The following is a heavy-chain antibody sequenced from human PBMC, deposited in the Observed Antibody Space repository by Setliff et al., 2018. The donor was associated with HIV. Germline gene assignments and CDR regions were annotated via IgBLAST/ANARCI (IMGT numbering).Heavy chain of an antibody. Sequence: SETLSLTCAVYGGALSGYYWRWSRQSPGKDLEWIGEVNHSGDTTYNPSLKSRVTMSVDTSKNQFSLELSSLTSADTAIYYCVRGRDYGSSWSRPFYFDFWGHGNLVTVSS. V-gene: IGHV4-34*01. J-gene: IGHJ4*01. D-gene: IGHD6-13*01. CDR1: GGALSGYY. CDR2: VNHSGDT. CDR3: VRGRDYGSSWSRPFYFDF.